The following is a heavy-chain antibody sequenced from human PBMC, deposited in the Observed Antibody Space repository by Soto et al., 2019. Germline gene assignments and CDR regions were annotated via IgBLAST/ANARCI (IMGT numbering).Heavy chain of an antibody. J-gene: IGHJ5*01. CDR2: IAVNADTI. CDR1: GFTFSSYA. CDR3: ARVGRSDSWDMWFDS. V-gene: IGHV3-23*01. Sequence: EVHLLESGGGLVQPGGSLRLSCAVPGFTFSSYAMTWLRQTPGKGLEWVSSIAVNADTIHYADSVKGRFTISRDNSKSTLFLQMNSLRAEDTAVYHCARVGRSDSWDMWFDSWGQGTRVTVSS. D-gene: IGHD2-21*02.